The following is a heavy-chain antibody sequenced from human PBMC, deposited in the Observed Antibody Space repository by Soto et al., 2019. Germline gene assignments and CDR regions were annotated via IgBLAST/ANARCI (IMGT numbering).Heavy chain of an antibody. J-gene: IGHJ1*01. CDR3: AKDSTYCSGGSCGREYFQH. V-gene: IGHV3-23*01. CDR2: ISGSGGST. CDR1: GFTFSTYA. Sequence: EVHLLESGGGLVQPGGSLRLTCAASGFTFSTYAMSWVRQAPGKGLEWVSAISGSGGSTYYADSVKGRFTISRDNSKNTLYLQMNSLKAEDTAVYYCAKDSTYCSGGSCGREYFQHWGQGTLVTVSS. D-gene: IGHD2-15*01.